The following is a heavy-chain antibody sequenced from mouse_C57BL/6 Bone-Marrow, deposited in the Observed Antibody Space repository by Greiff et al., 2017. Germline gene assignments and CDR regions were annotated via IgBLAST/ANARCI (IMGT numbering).Heavy chain of an antibody. Sequence: VQLQQSGPVLVKPGASVKMSCKASGYTFTDYYMNWVKQSHGKSLEWIGVINPYNGGTSYNQKFKGKATLTVDTSSSTAYMELNSLTSEDSAVYYCAITTVVATRARDYWGQGTSVTVSS. CDR2: INPYNGGT. D-gene: IGHD1-1*01. CDR3: AITTVVATRARDY. V-gene: IGHV1-19*01. CDR1: GYTFTDYY. J-gene: IGHJ4*01.